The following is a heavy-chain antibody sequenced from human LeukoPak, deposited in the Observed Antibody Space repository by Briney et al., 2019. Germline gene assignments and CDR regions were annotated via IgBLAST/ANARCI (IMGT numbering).Heavy chain of an antibody. Sequence: ASVKVSCKASGYTFTGYYMHWVRQAPGQGLEWMGRIHPNSGGTNYAQKFQGRVTMTRDTSISTAYMELSRLRSDDTAVHYCARGMWDDLIFDYWGQGTLVTASS. J-gene: IGHJ4*02. D-gene: IGHD3/OR15-3a*01. CDR3: ARGMWDDLIFDY. CDR1: GYTFTGYY. CDR2: IHPNSGGT. V-gene: IGHV1-2*06.